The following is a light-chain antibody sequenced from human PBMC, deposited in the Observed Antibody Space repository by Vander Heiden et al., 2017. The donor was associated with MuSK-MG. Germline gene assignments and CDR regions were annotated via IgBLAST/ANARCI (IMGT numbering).Light chain of an antibody. V-gene: IGLV2-14*02. CDR1: SSDIGYYDL. Sequence: QSALTQPASASGSPGQSITISCTGTSSDIGYYDLVSWYQQHPGKAPKLIISEVTNRPSGVSDRFSGSKSGNTASLTISGLQADDEADYYCSSFTSSTTPFVFGTGTQVTVL. CDR3: SSFTSSTTPFV. J-gene: IGLJ1*01. CDR2: EVT.